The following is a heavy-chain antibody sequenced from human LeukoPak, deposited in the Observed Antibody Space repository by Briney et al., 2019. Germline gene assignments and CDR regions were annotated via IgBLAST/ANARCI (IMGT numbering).Heavy chain of an antibody. CDR1: GFTVSSNY. Sequence: PGGSLRLSCAASGFTVSSNYMSWVRQAPGKGLEWVSVIYSGGSTYYADSVKGRFTISRDNSKNTLYLQMNSLRAEDTAVYYCARHFRDEALGAFDIWGQGTMVTVSS. CDR3: ARHFRDEALGAFDI. CDR2: IYSGGST. V-gene: IGHV3-66*04. J-gene: IGHJ3*02. D-gene: IGHD6-6*01.